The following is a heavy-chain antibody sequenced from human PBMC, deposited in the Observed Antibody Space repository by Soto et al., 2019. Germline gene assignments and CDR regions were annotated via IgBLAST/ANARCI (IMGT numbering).Heavy chain of an antibody. J-gene: IGHJ6*02. Sequence: GGSLRLSCAASGFTFSNAWMNWVRQAPGKGLEWVSSISSSSSYIYYADSVKGRFTISRDNAKNSLYLQMNSLRAEDTAVYYCASIFGVVRAPSYGMDVWGQGTTVTVSS. CDR3: ASIFGVVRAPSYGMDV. CDR1: GFTFSNAW. CDR2: ISSSSSYI. V-gene: IGHV3-21*01. D-gene: IGHD3-3*01.